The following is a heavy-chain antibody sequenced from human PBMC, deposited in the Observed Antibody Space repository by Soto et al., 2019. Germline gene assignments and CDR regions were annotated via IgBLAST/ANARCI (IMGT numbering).Heavy chain of an antibody. J-gene: IGHJ4*02. D-gene: IGHD5-12*01. V-gene: IGHV1-69*01. CDR2: IIPIFGTA. Sequence: QVQLVQSGAEVKKPGSSVKVSCKASGGTFSSYAISWVRQAPGQGLEWMGGIIPIFGTANYAQKFQGRVTITADESTSTAYMELSSLRSEDTAVYYCARRGESKMATPPDPYLFDYWGQGTLVTVSS. CDR1: GGTFSSYA. CDR3: ARRGESKMATPPDPYLFDY.